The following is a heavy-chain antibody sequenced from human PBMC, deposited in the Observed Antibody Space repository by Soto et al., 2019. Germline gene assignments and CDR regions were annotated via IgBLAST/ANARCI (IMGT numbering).Heavy chain of an antibody. CDR1: GFTFSLYS. CDR3: ARAVTWGLDV. Sequence: EVQLVESGGGLVQPGGSLRLSCAASGFTFSLYSMSWVHQAPGKGLEWVSYISRSSTGIHYADSVKGRFTISRDDATNSMHLQMNRLRDGDTAVYYCARAVTWGLDVWGQGTTVSISS. CDR2: ISRSSTGI. D-gene: IGHD3-10*01. J-gene: IGHJ6*02. V-gene: IGHV3-48*02.